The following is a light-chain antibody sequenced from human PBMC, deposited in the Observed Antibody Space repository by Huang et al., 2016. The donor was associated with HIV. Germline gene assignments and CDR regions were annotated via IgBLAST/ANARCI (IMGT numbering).Light chain of an antibody. CDR3: QQYYTSPT. V-gene: IGKV1-NL1*01. CDR1: QGISNS. J-gene: IGKJ1*01. CDR2: STS. Sequence: DIQMTQSPSSLSAFVGDTVTITCRASQGISNSVAWYQQKPGKAPKLLLYSTSRLESGVPSRFRGGGTGTDYTLTINSLQPDNCATYGCQQYYTSPTFGQGSKVEIK.